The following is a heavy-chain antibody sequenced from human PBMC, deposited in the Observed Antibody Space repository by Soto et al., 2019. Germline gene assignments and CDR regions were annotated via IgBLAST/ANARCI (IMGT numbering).Heavy chain of an antibody. CDR2: ISGSGGST. CDR1: GFTFSSYA. J-gene: IGHJ4*02. Sequence: PGGSLRLSCAASGFTFSSYAMSWVRQAPGKGLEWVSAISGSGGSTYYADSVKGRFTISRDNSKNTLYLQMNSLRAEDTAVYYCASYDSSGYYPFDYWGQGTLVTVSS. CDR3: ASYDSSGYYPFDY. D-gene: IGHD3-22*01. V-gene: IGHV3-23*01.